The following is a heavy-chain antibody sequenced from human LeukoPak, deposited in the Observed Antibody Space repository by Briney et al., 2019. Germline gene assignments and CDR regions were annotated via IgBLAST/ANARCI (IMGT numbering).Heavy chain of an antibody. Sequence: GASVKVSCKASGYTFTGYYMHWVRQAPGQGLEWMGWINPNSGGTNYAQKFQGRVTMTRDTSISTAYMELSRLRSDDTAVYYCARGLMFTFGGVIVIFRDWGQGPLVTVAS. CDR3: ARGLMFTFGGVIVIFRD. CDR2: INPNSGGT. J-gene: IGHJ4*02. V-gene: IGHV1-2*02. D-gene: IGHD3-16*02. CDR1: GYTFTGYY.